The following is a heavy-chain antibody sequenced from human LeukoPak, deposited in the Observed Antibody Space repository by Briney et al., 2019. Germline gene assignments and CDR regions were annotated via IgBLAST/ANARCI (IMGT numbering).Heavy chain of an antibody. CDR1: VGSLSGYH. CDR2: INHSRST. J-gene: IGHJ4*02. D-gene: IGHD4-17*01. CDR3: ARAVYGDHHHHFDY. V-gene: IGHV4-34*01. Sequence: SGTLSLTCAVNVGSLSGYHWSWIRQAPGKGLEWIGQINHSRSTKYNPSLKSRVTISIDTSKNQFSLQVTSVTAADMAVYYCARAVYGDHHHHFDYWGQGTLVTVSS.